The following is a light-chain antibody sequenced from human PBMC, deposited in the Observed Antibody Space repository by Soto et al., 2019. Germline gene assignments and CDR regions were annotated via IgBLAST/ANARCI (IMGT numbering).Light chain of an antibody. CDR3: QQRSSSPPLP. J-gene: IGKJ4*01. CDR1: QSVSSY. Sequence: EIVLTQSPATLSLSPGERATLSCRASQSVSSYLAWYQQKPGQAPRLLTYDASSRATGIPPRFSGCGPRTDFTLTICSLEPEDLSVYYCQQRSSSPPLPWGGGTKVQIK. CDR2: DAS. V-gene: IGKV3-11*01.